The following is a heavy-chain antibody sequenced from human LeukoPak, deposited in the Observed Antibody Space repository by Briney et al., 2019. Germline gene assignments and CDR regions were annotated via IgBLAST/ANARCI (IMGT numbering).Heavy chain of an antibody. Sequence: GGSLRLSCAASGFTFSSYAMSWVRQAPGKGLEWVSAISGSGGSIYYADSVKGRLTISRDNSKNTLYLQMNSLRAEDTAVYYCAKSQYPHYYDSSGYLDYWGQGTLVTVSS. J-gene: IGHJ4*02. CDR3: AKSQYPHYYDSSGYLDY. CDR2: ISGSGGSI. D-gene: IGHD3-22*01. V-gene: IGHV3-23*01. CDR1: GFTFSSYA.